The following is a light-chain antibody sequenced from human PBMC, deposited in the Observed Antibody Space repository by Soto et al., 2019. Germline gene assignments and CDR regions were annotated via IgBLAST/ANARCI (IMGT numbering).Light chain of an antibody. CDR1: EGVRTH. J-gene: IGKJ1*01. CDR3: QQSFRIPT. Sequence: DIQMTQSPSSLSASVGDRVIITCRASEGVRTHLNWYQQRPGKVPKLLINDISNLQRGVPSRFSGSGSGTDFTLTTSSLQPEDIATYFCQQSFRIPTFGQGTKVDIK. V-gene: IGKV1-39*01. CDR2: DIS.